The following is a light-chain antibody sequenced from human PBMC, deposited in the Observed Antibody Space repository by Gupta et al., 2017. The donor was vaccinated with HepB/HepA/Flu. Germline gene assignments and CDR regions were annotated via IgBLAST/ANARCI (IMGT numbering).Light chain of an antibody. V-gene: IGKV3-20*01. CDR3: QQYGSSPRT. CDR2: NTF. J-gene: IGKJ1*01. Sequence: EIVLTQSPGTLSLSPGERATLSCRASQHVGSNFLAWYQQKPGQAPRLLIYNTFTRATGTPDRFSGSGSGTDFTLTISRLQPEDFAIYYCQQYGSSPRTFGQGTKVEMK. CDR1: QHVGSNF.